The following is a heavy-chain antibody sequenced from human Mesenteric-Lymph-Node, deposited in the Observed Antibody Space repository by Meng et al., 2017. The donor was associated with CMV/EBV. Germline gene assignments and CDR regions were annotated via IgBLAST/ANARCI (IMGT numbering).Heavy chain of an antibody. D-gene: IGHD3-16*01. CDR1: GFLVSANF. V-gene: IGHV3-53*01. CDR2: IYGGDST. CDR3: AKDGAAGGLQPFDR. Sequence: GESLKISCAASGFLVSANFIGWVRQAPGKGLEWVSLIYGGDSTYYRDSVQGRFIISRDNSTNTLYLQMNRLRGEDTAVYHCAKDGAAGGLQPFDRWGRGTLVTVSS. J-gene: IGHJ4*02.